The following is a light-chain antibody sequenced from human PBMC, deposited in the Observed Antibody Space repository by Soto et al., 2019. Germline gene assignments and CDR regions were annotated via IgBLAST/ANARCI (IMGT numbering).Light chain of an antibody. J-gene: IGKJ5*01. CDR3: QHYAGGSRIT. CDR1: QSVGNN. Sequence: EIVMTQSPATLSVSPGERATLSCRASQSVGNNLAWYQQKPGQAPRLVIYGASTRATGIPARFSGSGFGTDFTLTISRLEPEDFALYYCQHYAGGSRITFGQGTRLEIK. CDR2: GAS. V-gene: IGKV3-15*01.